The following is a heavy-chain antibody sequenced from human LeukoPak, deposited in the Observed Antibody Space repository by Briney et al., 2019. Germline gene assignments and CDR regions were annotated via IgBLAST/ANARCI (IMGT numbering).Heavy chain of an antibody. CDR3: ARVTDYDFWKGNYYFYYYMDV. V-gene: IGHV1-18*01. CDR2: ISTKSANM. CDR1: GYTFTRYG. D-gene: IGHD3-3*01. Sequence: ASVKVSCKASGYTFTRYGISWVRQAPGQGLEWMGWISTKSANMKYAPKFEGRVTMTTDTPTTTAHMELRSLRSDDAAVYYCARVTDYDFWKGNYYFYYYMDVWGKGTTVTVSS. J-gene: IGHJ6*03.